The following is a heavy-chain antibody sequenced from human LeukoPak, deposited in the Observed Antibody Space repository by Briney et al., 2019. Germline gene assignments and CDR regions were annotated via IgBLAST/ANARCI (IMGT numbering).Heavy chain of an antibody. D-gene: IGHD6-13*01. CDR1: GYTFTGYY. CDR3: ARDRGGSSSWYEGAFDI. J-gene: IGHJ3*02. Sequence: ASVKVSCKASGYTFTGYYMHWVRQAPGQGLEWMGWINPNSGGTNYAQKFQGRVTMTRDTSISTAYMELSRLRSDDMAVYYCARDRGGSSSWYEGAFDIWGQGTMVTVSS. V-gene: IGHV1-2*02. CDR2: INPNSGGT.